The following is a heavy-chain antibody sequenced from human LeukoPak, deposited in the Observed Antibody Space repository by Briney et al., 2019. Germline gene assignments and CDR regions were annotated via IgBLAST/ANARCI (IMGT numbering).Heavy chain of an antibody. J-gene: IGHJ6*03. V-gene: IGHV4-4*09. CDR2: IYTSGST. D-gene: IGHD2-2*01. Sequence: SETLSLTCTVSGGSINSYYWSWIRQPPGKGLEWIGYIYTSGSTNYNPSLKSRVTISVDTSKNQFSLKLSSVTAADTAVYYCARLIPGQLRNYMDVWGKGTTVTVSS. CDR1: GGSINSYY. CDR3: ARLIPGQLRNYMDV.